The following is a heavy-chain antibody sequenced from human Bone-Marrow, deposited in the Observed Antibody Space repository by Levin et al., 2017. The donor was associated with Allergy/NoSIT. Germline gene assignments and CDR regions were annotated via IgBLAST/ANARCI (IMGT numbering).Heavy chain of an antibody. V-gene: IGHV3-30-3*01. CDR3: ARDLGQKWLDEVF. J-gene: IGHJ1*01. CDR1: GFTFSVYT. Sequence: GGSLRLSCVGSGFTFSVYTMSWVRQAPGKGLEWVADISHDGSNTYYADSVKGRFTISRDNSKNTLYLQVNSLRTEDTAVYYCARDLGQKWLDEVFWGQGTLVTVSS. D-gene: IGHD6-19*01. CDR2: ISHDGSNT.